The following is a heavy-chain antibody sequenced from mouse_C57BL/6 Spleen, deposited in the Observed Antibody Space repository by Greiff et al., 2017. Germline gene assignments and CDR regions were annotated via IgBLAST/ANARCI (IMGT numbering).Heavy chain of an antibody. CDR3: AMAVVAHFDV. CDR1: GFTFSDYG. J-gene: IGHJ1*03. CDR2: ISSGSSTI. V-gene: IGHV5-17*01. Sequence: EVQGVESGGGLVKPGGSLKLSCAASGFTFSDYGMHWVRQAPEKGLEWVAYISSGSSTIYYADTVQGRFTISRDNAKNTLFLQITSLRSEDTAMYYCAMAVVAHFDVWGTGTTVTVSS. D-gene: IGHD1-1*01.